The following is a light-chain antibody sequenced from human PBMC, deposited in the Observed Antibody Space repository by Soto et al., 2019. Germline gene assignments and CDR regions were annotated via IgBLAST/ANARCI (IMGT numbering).Light chain of an antibody. CDR3: QQYNSYSET. CDR1: QSITSW. Sequence: DIQMTQSPSTLSASVGDRVTITCRASQSITSWLAWYQQKPGKAPKLLIYDASSLESGVPSRFSGSGSGTEFTLTFSRLHPDDFSTYYCQQYNSYSETFGQGTKVEI. J-gene: IGKJ1*01. CDR2: DAS. V-gene: IGKV1-5*01.